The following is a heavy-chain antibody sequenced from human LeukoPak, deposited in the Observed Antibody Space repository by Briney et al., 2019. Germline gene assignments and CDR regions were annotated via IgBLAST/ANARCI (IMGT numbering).Heavy chain of an antibody. Sequence: PGGSLRLSCAASGFTFSSYAMSWVRQAPGKGLEWVSAISGSGGSTYYADSVKGRFTISRDNSKNTLYLQMNSLRAEDTAVYYCAKGSGYSSGWYSLKRTIYSDYWGQGTLVTASS. CDR1: GFTFSSYA. V-gene: IGHV3-23*01. J-gene: IGHJ4*02. D-gene: IGHD6-19*01. CDR3: AKGSGYSSGWYSLKRTIYSDY. CDR2: ISGSGGST.